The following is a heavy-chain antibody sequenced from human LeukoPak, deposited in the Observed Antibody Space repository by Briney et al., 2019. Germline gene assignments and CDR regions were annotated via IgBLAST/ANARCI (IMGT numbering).Heavy chain of an antibody. Sequence: PGGSLRLSCVASGFTFGKYWMSWVGQAPGKGLEWVANIKLDGSEKNYVDSVKGRFTISRDNTKNSLYLQMNSLRAEDTAVFCCAKDFGSAWSRLFYWGQGTLVTVSS. D-gene: IGHD6-19*01. CDR2: IKLDGSEK. CDR1: GFTFGKYW. CDR3: AKDFGSAWSRLFY. V-gene: IGHV3-7*03. J-gene: IGHJ4*02.